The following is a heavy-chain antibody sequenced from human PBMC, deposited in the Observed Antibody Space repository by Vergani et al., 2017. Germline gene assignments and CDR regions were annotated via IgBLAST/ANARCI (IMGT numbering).Heavy chain of an antibody. CDR2: LCPSGST. CDR1: GAPISYWC. V-gene: IGHV4-4*07. Sequence: QVQMQESGPGLVKTSETLSLTCSASGAPISYWCWSWPRQPAGKGLEWIGRLCPSGSTNYKPSLKSRVTMSIDTSKSQFSLKLNSVTVADTAVYYCARSRPYCTSGSCPTIWGQGTLVTVSS. J-gene: IGHJ4*02. CDR3: ARSRPYCTSGSCPTI. D-gene: IGHD2-15*01.